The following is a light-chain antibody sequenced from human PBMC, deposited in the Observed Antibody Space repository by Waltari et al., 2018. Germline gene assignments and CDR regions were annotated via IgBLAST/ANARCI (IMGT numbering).Light chain of an antibody. V-gene: IGLV2-14*01. Sequence: QSALTQPASVSGSPGQSITISCTGTSSDVGGYNYVSWYQQHPGKVPKLLIFDVSNRPSGVSNRFSCSKSGNTASLTISCLQAEDESDYYCCTFTSRSTWVFGGGTKLTV. J-gene: IGLJ3*02. CDR1: SSDVGGYNY. CDR3: CTFTSRSTWV. CDR2: DVS.